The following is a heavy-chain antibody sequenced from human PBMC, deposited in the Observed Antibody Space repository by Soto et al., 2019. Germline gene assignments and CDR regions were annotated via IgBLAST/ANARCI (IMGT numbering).Heavy chain of an antibody. D-gene: IGHD5-18*01. Sequence: QVQLVESGGSLVKPGGSLRLSCAASGFILSDYYMSWFRQAPGKGLQWVSYMSSSGYAVYYADSVKGRFTISRDNAKNSLYLQMNSLRAEDTAVYYCARVGRIQLRHYSHLDYWGQGTLVTVSS. V-gene: IGHV3-11*01. CDR1: GFILSDYY. CDR3: ARVGRIQLRHYSHLDY. J-gene: IGHJ4*02. CDR2: MSSSGYAV.